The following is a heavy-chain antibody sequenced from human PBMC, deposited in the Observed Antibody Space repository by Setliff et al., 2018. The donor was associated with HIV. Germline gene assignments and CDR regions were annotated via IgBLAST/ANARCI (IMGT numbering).Heavy chain of an antibody. CDR3: ASVTLFVRFDF. CDR2: IYSSGNT. V-gene: IGHV4-39*01. Sequence: SETLSLTCSVSGGPISSSRNYWGWIRQRPGKGLEWIGNIYSSGNTYYNPSLKSRLTMSVDPSKNQLSLKLSSLTAADTAMYYCASVTLFVRFDFWGLGTLVTGSS. D-gene: IGHD3-10*02. J-gene: IGHJ4*02. CDR1: GGPISSSRNY.